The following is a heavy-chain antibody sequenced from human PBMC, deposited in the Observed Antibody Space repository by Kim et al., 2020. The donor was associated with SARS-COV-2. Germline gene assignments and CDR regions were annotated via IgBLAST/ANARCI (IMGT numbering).Heavy chain of an antibody. CDR3: ARQVCGGGWYSWDYYYGMDG. CDR2: IGAYNGNT. CDR1: GYTFTSSG. D-gene: IGHD2-21*01. Sequence: ASVKVSCKASGYTFTSSGMHWVRQAPGQRLEWIGWIGAYNGNTNYAQKLQGRVTMTTDTSTSTAYMELRSLRSDDTAVYYCARQVCGGGWYSWDYYYGMDGWGQGTTVTVYS. V-gene: IGHV1-18*04. J-gene: IGHJ6*02.